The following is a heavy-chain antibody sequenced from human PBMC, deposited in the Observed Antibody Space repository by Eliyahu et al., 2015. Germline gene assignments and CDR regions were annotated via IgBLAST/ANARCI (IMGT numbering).Heavy chain of an antibody. D-gene: IGHD5-12*01. CDR3: ARGGYSGYERPTDY. V-gene: IGHV1-18*01. J-gene: IGHJ4*02. Sequence: QVQLVQSGAEVKKPGASVKVSCRTXGXIPAXFGINWGRQAPGQGLEWMGWISDHTGETDIPQKXQDRVTMTTDTSTSTAYIEMRNLRSDDTGVYFCARGGYSGYERPTDYWGQGTLVTVSS. CDR1: GXIPAXFG. CDR2: ISDHTGET.